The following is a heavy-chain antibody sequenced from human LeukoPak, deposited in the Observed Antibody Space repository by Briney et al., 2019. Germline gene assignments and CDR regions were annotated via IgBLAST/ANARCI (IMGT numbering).Heavy chain of an antibody. J-gene: IGHJ4*02. Sequence: ASVKVSCKVSGYTLTELSMHWVRQAPGKGLEWMGGFDPEDGETIYAQKFQGRVTMTRDTSISTAYMELSRLRSDDTAVYYCARDRKQTYEDQKIFDYWGQGTLVTVSS. CDR2: FDPEDGET. CDR3: ARDRKQTYEDQKIFDY. D-gene: IGHD3-3*01. CDR1: GYTLTELS. V-gene: IGHV1-24*01.